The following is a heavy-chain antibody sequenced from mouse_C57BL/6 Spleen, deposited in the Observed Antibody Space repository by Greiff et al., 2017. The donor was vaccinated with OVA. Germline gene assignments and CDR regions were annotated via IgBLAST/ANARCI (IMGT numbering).Heavy chain of an antibody. J-gene: IGHJ4*01. D-gene: IGHD2-3*01. CDR3: ARLRMVRSFMDY. CDR1: GFTFSDYG. V-gene: IGHV5-17*01. CDR2: ISSGSSTI. Sequence: EVHLVESGGGLVKPGGSLKLSCAASGFTFSDYGMHWVRQAPEKGLEWVAYISSGSSTIYYADTVKGRFTISRDNAKNTLFLQMTSLRSEDTAMYYCARLRMVRSFMDYWGQGTSVTVSS.